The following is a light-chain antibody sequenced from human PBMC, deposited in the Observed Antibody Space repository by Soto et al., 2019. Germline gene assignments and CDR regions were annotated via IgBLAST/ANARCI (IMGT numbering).Light chain of an antibody. CDR2: GAS. CDR1: RGISHY. Sequence: DIQMTQSPSAMSASVGDRVTITCRARRGISHYLAWFQQRPGKVPKRLIYGASTLESGVPSRFSGSGSGTEFTLTISSLQPEDFATYYCLQHNTYPLSFGGGTKVAMK. V-gene: IGKV1-17*03. J-gene: IGKJ4*01. CDR3: LQHNTYPLS.